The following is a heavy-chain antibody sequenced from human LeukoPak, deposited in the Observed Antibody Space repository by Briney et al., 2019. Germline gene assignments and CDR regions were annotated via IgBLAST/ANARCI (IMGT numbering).Heavy chain of an antibody. J-gene: IGHJ4*02. D-gene: IGHD3-10*01. CDR1: GGSFSSSSYY. CDR2: IYYSGST. CDR3: ARVRKYYYGSGRIFYFDY. Sequence: SETLSLTCAVYGGSFSSSSYYWGWIRQPPGKGLEWIGSIYYSGSTYYIPSLKSRVTISVDTSKNQFSLKLSSVTAADTAVYYCARVRKYYYGSGRIFYFDYWGQGALVTVSS. V-gene: IGHV4-39*01.